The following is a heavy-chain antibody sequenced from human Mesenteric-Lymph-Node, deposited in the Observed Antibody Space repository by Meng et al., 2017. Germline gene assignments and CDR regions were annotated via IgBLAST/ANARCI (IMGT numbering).Heavy chain of an antibody. CDR3: ARSYFDSSDAFEI. Sequence: SETLSLTCSVSGGSISSSAYYWGWIRQPPGKGLEWIGEINHSGSTNYNPSLKSQVTISVDTSKNQFSLKLSSVTAADTAVYYCARSYFDSSDAFEIWGQGTMVTVSS. CDR2: INHSGST. CDR1: GGSISSSAYY. D-gene: IGHD3-10*01. V-gene: IGHV4-39*07. J-gene: IGHJ3*02.